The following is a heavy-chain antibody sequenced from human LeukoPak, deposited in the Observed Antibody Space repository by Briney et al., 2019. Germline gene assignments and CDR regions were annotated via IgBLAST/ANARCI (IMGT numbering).Heavy chain of an antibody. CDR2: ISGSGGST. J-gene: IGHJ4*02. Sequence: PGGSLRLSCAASGFTFSSYAMSWVRRAPGKGLEWVSAISGSGGSTYYADSVKGRFTISRDNSKNTLYLQMNSLRAEDTAVYYCAKAHDYVWGSYRSLLPFDYWGQGTLVTVSS. CDR3: AKAHDYVWGSYRSLLPFDY. D-gene: IGHD3-16*01. V-gene: IGHV3-23*01. CDR1: GFTFSSYA.